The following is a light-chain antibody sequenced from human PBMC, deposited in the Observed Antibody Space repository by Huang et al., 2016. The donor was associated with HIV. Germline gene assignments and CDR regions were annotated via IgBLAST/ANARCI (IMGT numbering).Light chain of an antibody. CDR2: DAS. CDR3: QQFNHYPLT. V-gene: IGKV1D-13*01. Sequence: IVMTPSPSYLSASVGDRVTITCRASQGISNTVAWYQQKPGKAPKRLLYDASSLQPGAPSRFSGRGSGTDFTLTISSLQPEDCATYYCQQFNHYPLTCGGGTKVEI. J-gene: IGKJ4*01. CDR1: QGISNT.